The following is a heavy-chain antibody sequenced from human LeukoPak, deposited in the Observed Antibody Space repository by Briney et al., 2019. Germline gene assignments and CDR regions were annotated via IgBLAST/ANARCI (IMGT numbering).Heavy chain of an antibody. J-gene: IGHJ4*02. CDR1: GFTFSDHY. CDR2: TRKKTNSYTT. D-gene: IGHD2-2*02. Sequence: GGSLRLSYAASGFTFSDHYMDWVRQAPGKGLEWVGRTRKKTNSYTTEYAASVKGRFTISRDDSKNSLYLQMNSLRAEDTAVYYCAKASRRHCGSTVCYTLDSWGQGSLVTVSS. CDR3: AKASRRHCGSTVCYTLDS. V-gene: IGHV3-72*01.